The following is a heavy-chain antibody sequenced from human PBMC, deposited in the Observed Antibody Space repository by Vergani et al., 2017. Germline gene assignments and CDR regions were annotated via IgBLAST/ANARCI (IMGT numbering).Heavy chain of an antibody. V-gene: IGHV4-30-4*08. CDR2: IYYSGST. Sequence: QVQLQESGPGLVKPSQTLSLTCSVSGGSISRNDYYWTWIRQPPGKGLEWIGYIYYSGSTYYKPSLKSRLTMSVDTSKNQFSLELSSLTASDTAMYYCASKPTGTTWYSVKYYFDFWGQGTLVAVSS. CDR3: ASKPTGTTWYSVKYYFDF. J-gene: IGHJ4*02. CDR1: GGSISRNDYY. D-gene: IGHD6-13*01.